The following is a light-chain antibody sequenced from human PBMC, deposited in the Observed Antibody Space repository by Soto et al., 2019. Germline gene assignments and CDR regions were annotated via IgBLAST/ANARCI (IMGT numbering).Light chain of an antibody. CDR3: SSFTSTHTYV. V-gene: IGLV2-14*03. CDR1: SSDVGGYHY. Sequence: QSVLTQPPSASGSPGQSLTISCTGTSSDVGGYHYVSWYQQHPGKAPKLIIYQVSHRPSGVSDRFSGSKSGNTASLTISGLQGEDEATYYCSSFTSTHTYVFGTGTKVTVL. CDR2: QVS. J-gene: IGLJ1*01.